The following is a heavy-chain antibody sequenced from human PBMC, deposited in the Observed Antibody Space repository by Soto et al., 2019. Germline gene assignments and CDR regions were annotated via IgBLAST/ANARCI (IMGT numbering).Heavy chain of an antibody. D-gene: IGHD2-15*01. CDR3: AKGAGYCSGGSCYPIDY. Sequence: GGSLRLSCAASGFTFSSYAMSWVRQAPGKGLEWVSAISGSGGSTYYADSVKGRFTISRDNSKNTLYLQMNSLRAEDTAVYYCAKGAGYCSGGSCYPIDYWGQGTLVTVSS. V-gene: IGHV3-23*01. CDR1: GFTFSSYA. J-gene: IGHJ4*02. CDR2: ISGSGGST.